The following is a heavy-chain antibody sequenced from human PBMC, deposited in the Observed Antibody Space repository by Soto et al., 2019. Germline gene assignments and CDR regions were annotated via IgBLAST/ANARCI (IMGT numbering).Heavy chain of an antibody. Sequence: GESLKISCKASGYSFTTYWIGWVRQMPGKGLEWVGTIYPGDSGTTYSPSFQGQVTISADKSISTTYLQWNSLRASEPAIYYCGRSWGSSSRFDPWGQGTLVTVSS. CDR3: GRSWGSSSRFDP. D-gene: IGHD6-13*01. J-gene: IGHJ5*02. CDR1: GYSFTTYW. CDR2: IYPGDSGT. V-gene: IGHV5-51*01.